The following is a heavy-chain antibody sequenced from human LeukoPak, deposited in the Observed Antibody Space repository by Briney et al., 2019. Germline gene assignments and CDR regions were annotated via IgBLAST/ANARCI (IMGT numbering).Heavy chain of an antibody. V-gene: IGHV4-4*07. J-gene: IGHJ5*02. D-gene: IGHD1-26*01. CDR1: GGSISRSY. CDR2: IYGSGTI. Sequence: SETLSLTCTVSGGSISRSYWSWMRQPAGKGPEWIGRIYGSGTITYNPSLESRVTMSVDTSKNQFSLKLRSVTAADTAVYYCARVAYSGTYSWFDPWGQGSLVTVSS. CDR3: ARVAYSGTYSWFDP.